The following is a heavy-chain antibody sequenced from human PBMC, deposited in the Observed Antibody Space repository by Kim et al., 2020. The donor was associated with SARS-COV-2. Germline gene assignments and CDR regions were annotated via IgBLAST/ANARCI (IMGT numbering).Heavy chain of an antibody. CDR3: AKDWASAAGNHI. J-gene: IGHJ4*02. D-gene: IGHD6-19*01. Sequence: GGSLRLSCAASGFTFSSYAMSWVRQPPGKGLEWVSVISGNDGSTHYADSVMGRFTISRDNSKNTLYLQMNSLRAEDTAVYYCAKDWASAAGNHIGGQGTLVTVSS. CDR2: ISGNDGST. CDR1: GFTFSSYA. V-gene: IGHV3-23*01.